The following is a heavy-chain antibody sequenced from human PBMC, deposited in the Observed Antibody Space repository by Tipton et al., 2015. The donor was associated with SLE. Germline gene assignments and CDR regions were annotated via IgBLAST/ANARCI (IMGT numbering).Heavy chain of an antibody. V-gene: IGHV3-21*03. CDR2: ISSTSSYI. J-gene: IGHJ3*02. CDR3: ARVSYSSSSGLMGAFDI. Sequence: SLRLSCAASGFTFSSYSMNWTRQAPGKGLAWVSSISSTSSYIYYADSVKGRFTISRDNAKNSLYLQMNSLRAEDTALYYCARVSYSSSSGLMGAFDIWGQGTLVTFSS. D-gene: IGHD6-6*01. CDR1: GFTFSSYS.